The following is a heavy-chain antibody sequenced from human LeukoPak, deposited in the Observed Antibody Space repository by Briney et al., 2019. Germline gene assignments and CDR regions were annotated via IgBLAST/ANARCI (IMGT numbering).Heavy chain of an antibody. V-gene: IGHV3-21*01. CDR1: GFTFTSYS. J-gene: IGHJ4*02. D-gene: IGHD3-10*01. Sequence: GGSLRLSCAASGFTFTSYSMSWVRQAPGKGLEWVSSISSTSSYMYYADSLKGRFTISRDNAKNSLYLQMNSQRAEDTAVYYCARQEGYYSGSGSPPKHFDYWGQGTLVTVSS. CDR3: ARQEGYYSGSGSPPKHFDY. CDR2: ISSTSSYM.